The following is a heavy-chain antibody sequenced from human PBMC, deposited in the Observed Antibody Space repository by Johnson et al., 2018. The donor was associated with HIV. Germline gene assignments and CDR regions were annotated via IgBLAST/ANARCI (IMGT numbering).Heavy chain of an antibody. J-gene: IGHJ3*02. Sequence: QVHLVESGGGLVKPGGSLRLSCAASGFSFSDHYMSWIRQAPGKGLEWVSYISSSGSTIYYADSVKGRFTVSRDNSKNSLYQQMNSLRAEDTAMYYCARGMWIPEIDAIDIWGQGTMVTVSS. D-gene: IGHD5-18*01. CDR2: ISSSGSTI. CDR1: GFSFSDHY. CDR3: ARGMWIPEIDAIDI. V-gene: IGHV3-11*04.